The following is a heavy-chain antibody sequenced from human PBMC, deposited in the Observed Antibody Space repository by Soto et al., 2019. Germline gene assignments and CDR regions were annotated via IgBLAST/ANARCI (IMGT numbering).Heavy chain of an antibody. D-gene: IGHD1-26*01. V-gene: IGHV3-33*01. CDR2: IWYDGSNK. Sequence: GGSLRLSCAASGFTFSSYGMHWVRQAPGKGLEWVAVIWYDGSNKYYADSVKGRFTISRDNSKNTLYLQMNSLRAEDTAVYYCARGWELPRMDVWGQGTTVTVSS. J-gene: IGHJ6*02. CDR3: ARGWELPRMDV. CDR1: GFTFSSYG.